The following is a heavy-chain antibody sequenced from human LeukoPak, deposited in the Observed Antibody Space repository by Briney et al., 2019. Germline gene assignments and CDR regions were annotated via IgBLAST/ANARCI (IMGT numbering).Heavy chain of an antibody. CDR3: ARAPPYGTSCQFDY. CDR2: IYYSGST. V-gene: IGHV4-30-4*01. D-gene: IGHD2-2*01. J-gene: IGHJ4*02. CDR1: GGSISSGDYY. Sequence: SETLSLTCTVSGGSISSGDYYWSWIRQPPGKGLEWIGYIYYSGSTYYNPSLKSRVTISVDTSKNQFSLKLSSVTAADTAVYYCARAPPYGTSCQFDYWGQGTLVTVSS.